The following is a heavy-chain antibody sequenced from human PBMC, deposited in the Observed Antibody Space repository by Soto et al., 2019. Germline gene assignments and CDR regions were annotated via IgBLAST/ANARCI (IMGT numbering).Heavy chain of an antibody. V-gene: IGHV4-4*07. J-gene: IGHJ4*02. CDR3: AREGATTVGDY. CDR1: GGSIISYY. D-gene: IGHD1-26*01. CDR2: IYTSGST. Sequence: PSETLSLTCTVSGGSIISYYCICVRQPAGKGLEWIGRIYTSGSTNYNPSLKSRVTMSVDTSKNQFSLKLSSVTAADTAVYYCAREGATTVGDYWGQGTLVTVSS.